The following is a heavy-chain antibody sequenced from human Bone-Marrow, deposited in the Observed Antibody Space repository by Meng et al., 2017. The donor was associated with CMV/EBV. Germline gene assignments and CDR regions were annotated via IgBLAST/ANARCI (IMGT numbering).Heavy chain of an antibody. V-gene: IGHV4-59*01. CDR3: ARGTFWVTIFGVVIKNGMDV. CDR2: IYYSGST. CDR1: GGSISSYY. D-gene: IGHD3-3*01. J-gene: IGHJ6*02. Sequence: ESLKISCTVSGGSISSYYWSWIRQPPGKGLEWIGYIYYSGSTNYNPSLKSRVTISVDTSKNQFSLKLSSVTAADTAVYYCARGTFWVTIFGVVIKNGMDVWGQGTTVTVSS.